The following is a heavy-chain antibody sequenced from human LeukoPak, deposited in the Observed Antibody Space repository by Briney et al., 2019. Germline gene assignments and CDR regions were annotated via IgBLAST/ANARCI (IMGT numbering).Heavy chain of an antibody. J-gene: IGHJ3*02. D-gene: IGHD1-26*01. CDR3: ARVATSLRAFDI. CDR1: GGSISSSSYY. Sequence: SGTLSLTCVVSGGSISSSSYYWGWIRQPPGKGLEWIGSIYYSGSTYYNPSLKSRVTISVDTSKNQFSLKLSSVTAADTAVYYCARVATSLRAFDIWGQGTMVTVSS. CDR2: IYYSGST. V-gene: IGHV4-39*07.